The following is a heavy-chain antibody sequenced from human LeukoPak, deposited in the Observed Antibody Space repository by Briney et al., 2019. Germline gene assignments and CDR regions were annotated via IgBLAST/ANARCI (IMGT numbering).Heavy chain of an antibody. CDR1: GYTFTSYA. V-gene: IGHV1-3*01. D-gene: IGHD4-23*01. CDR3: ARDMRGWDYGGKGTFDI. Sequence: AAVKVSCKASGYTFTSYAMHWVRQAPGQRLEWMGWINAGNGNTKYSQKFQDRVTITRDTSASTAYMELSSLRSEDTAVYYCARDMRGWDYGGKGTFDIWGQGTMVTVSS. J-gene: IGHJ3*02. CDR2: INAGNGNT.